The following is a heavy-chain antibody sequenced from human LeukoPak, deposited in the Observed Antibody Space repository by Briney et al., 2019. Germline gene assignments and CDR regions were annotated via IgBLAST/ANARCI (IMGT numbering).Heavy chain of an antibody. V-gene: IGHV3-23*01. D-gene: IGHD1-26*01. CDR2: ISGSGGST. CDR1: GFTFSSYA. CDR3: AKVPWEFHYFDY. Sequence: GGSLRLSCAASGFTFSSYAMRRVRQAPGKGLEWVSAISGSGGSTYYADSVKGRFTISRDNSKNTLYLQMNSLRAEDTAVYYCAKVPWEFHYFDYWGQGTLVTVSS. J-gene: IGHJ4*02.